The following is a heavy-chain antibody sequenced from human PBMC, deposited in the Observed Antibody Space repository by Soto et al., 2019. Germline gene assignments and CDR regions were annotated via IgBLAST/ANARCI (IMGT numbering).Heavy chain of an antibody. CDR1: GGTFSSYA. V-gene: IGHV1-69*13. J-gene: IGHJ6*02. CDR3: ARDQNYCYYGMDV. Sequence: SVKVSCKASGGTFSSYAISWVRQSPGQGLEWMGGIIPIFGTANYAQKFQGRVTITADESTSTAYMELSSLRSEDTAVYYCARDQNYCYYGMDVWGQGTTVTVSS. CDR2: IIPIFGTA.